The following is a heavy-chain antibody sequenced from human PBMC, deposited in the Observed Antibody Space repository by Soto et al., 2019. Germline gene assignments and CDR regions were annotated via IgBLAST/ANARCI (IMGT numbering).Heavy chain of an antibody. CDR3: AKMGYSSSGGY. CDR1: GFTVRIYA. CDR2: ISGSGGST. V-gene: IGHV3-23*01. J-gene: IGHJ4*02. Sequence: GGSLGLACAASGFTVRIYAMSWVRQAPGKGLEWVSAISGSGGSTYYADSVKGRFTISRDNSKNTLYLQMNSLRAEDTAVYYCAKMGYSSSGGYWGQGTLVTVSS. D-gene: IGHD6-6*01.